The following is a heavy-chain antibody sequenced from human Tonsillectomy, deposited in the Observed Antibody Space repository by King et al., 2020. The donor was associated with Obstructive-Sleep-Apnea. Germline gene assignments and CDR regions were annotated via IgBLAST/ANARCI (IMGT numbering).Heavy chain of an antibody. CDR2: IAPWSDT. D-gene: IGHD3-16*01. Sequence: VQLVESGGGLVQPGGSLRLSCAASRFSFSQYSLNWVRQAPGKGLEWISYIAPWSDTYYSDSVKGRFTISRDNAKNSVYLHMNDLRAEDTAGYYCARDSSWVFDFWGQGTLVTVSS. V-gene: IGHV3-48*04. CDR3: ARDSSWVFDF. CDR1: RFSFSQYS. J-gene: IGHJ4*02.